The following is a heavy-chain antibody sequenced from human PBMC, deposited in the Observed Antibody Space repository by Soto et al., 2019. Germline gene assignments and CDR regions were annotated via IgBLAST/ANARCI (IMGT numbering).Heavy chain of an antibody. CDR3: ASALYCSGGSCSFDP. CDR2: IYHSGST. Sequence: SETLSLTCAVSGGSISSGGYSWTWIRQPPGKGLEWIGYIYHSGSTYYNPSLKSRVTISVDRSKNQFSLKLSSVTAADTAVYYCASALYCSGGSCSFDPWGQGTLVTVSS. J-gene: IGHJ5*02. V-gene: IGHV4-30-2*02. D-gene: IGHD2-15*01. CDR1: GGSISSGGYS.